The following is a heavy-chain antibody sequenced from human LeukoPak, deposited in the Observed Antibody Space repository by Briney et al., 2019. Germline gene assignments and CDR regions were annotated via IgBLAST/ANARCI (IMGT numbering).Heavy chain of an antibody. D-gene: IGHD1/OR15-1a*01. V-gene: IGHV1-45*02. CDR3: ASEHYYDYYYGMDV. J-gene: IGHJ6*02. Sequence: ASVKVSCKAPGYTFTYRYLRWVRQAPGQALEWMGWITPFNGNTNYAQKFQDRVTITRDRSMSTAYMELSSLRSEDTAMYYCASEHYYDYYYGMDVWGQGTTVTVSS. CDR2: ITPFNGNT. CDR1: GYTFTYRY.